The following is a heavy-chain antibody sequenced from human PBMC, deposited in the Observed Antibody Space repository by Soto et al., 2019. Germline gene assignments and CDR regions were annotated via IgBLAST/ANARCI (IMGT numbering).Heavy chain of an antibody. D-gene: IGHD6-13*01. CDR3: ARLQAAAGDNDLTFDY. Sequence: GESLKISCKGSGYSFRSYWIAWVRQRPGKGLEWMGIIYPDGSDTRYNPSFQGQVTISADKSISTAYLQWSSLKASDTAMYYCARLQAAAGDNDLTFDYWGQGTLVTVSS. CDR1: GYSFRSYW. V-gene: IGHV5-51*01. CDR2: IYPDGSDT. J-gene: IGHJ4*02.